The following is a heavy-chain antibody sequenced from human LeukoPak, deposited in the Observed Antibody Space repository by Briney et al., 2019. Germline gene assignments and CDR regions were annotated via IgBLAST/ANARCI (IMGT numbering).Heavy chain of an antibody. CDR3: ARVLIVVVHGCNWFDP. CDR1: GGSFSGYY. CDR2: INHSGST. Sequence: SETLSLTCAVYGGSFSGYYWSWIRQPPGKGLEWIGEINHSGSTNYNPSLKSRVTISVDTSKNQFSLKLSSVTAADTAVYYCARVLIVVVHGCNWFDPWGQGTLVTVSS. J-gene: IGHJ5*02. D-gene: IGHD2-2*01. V-gene: IGHV4-34*01.